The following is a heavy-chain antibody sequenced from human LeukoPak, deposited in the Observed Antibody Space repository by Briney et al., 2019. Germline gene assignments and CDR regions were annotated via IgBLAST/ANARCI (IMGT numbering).Heavy chain of an antibody. D-gene: IGHD5-24*01. CDR3: ARAPYGNNRSSYFYSYMDV. V-gene: IGHV1-69*13. Sequence: ASVTVSCKASGVTFSIHAISWVRQAPGQGLEWMGGIIPIFGTTNYAQKFQGRITMTADESTSTTYMELSSLRSEDTAVYYCARAPYGNNRSSYFYSYMDVWGRGTAVTVSS. J-gene: IGHJ6*03. CDR1: GVTFSIHA. CDR2: IIPIFGTT.